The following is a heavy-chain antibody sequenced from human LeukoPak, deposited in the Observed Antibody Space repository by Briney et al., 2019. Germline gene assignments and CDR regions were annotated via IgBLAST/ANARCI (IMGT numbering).Heavy chain of an antibody. CDR2: IYSGGST. CDR3: ARDLKVRGVISYYYGMDV. V-gene: IGHV3-53*01. D-gene: IGHD3-10*01. Sequence: GGSLRLSCAASGFTFSSYAMSWVRQAPGKGLEWVSVIYSGGSTYYADSVKGRFTISRDNSKNTLYLQMNSLRAEDTAVYYCARDLKVRGVISYYYGMDVWGQGTTVTVSS. J-gene: IGHJ6*02. CDR1: GFTFSSYA.